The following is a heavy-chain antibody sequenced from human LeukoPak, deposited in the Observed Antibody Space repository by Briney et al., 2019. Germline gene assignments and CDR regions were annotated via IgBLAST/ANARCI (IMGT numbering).Heavy chain of an antibody. CDR2: IYSDGRT. D-gene: IGHD4-23*01. J-gene: IGHJ4*02. V-gene: IGHV3-53*01. Sequence: GGSLRLSCAASGFTVSNKYMTWVRRAPGKGLEWVSLIYSDGRTYYADSVKGRCTISRDNSKNTLYLQMNSLRADDTAVYYCAKDQTTVVSPLPDYWGQGILVTVSS. CDR1: GFTVSNKY. CDR3: AKDQTTVVSPLPDY.